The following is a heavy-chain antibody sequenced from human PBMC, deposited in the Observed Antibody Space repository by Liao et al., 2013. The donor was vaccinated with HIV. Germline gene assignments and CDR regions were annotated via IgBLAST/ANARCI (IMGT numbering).Heavy chain of an antibody. V-gene: IGHV4-4*07. CDR3: ARATNYDFWSGYDPAYQYMDV. D-gene: IGHD3-3*01. CDR1: GGSISSYS. CDR2: IYTSGST. Sequence: QVQLQESGPGLVKPSETLSLTCTVSGGSISSYSWSWIRQPAGKGLEWIGHIYTSGSTNYNPSLKSRVTMSVDTSKKQFSLKLSSVTAADTAVYYCARATNYDFWSGYDPAYQYMDVWGKGTTVTVSS. J-gene: IGHJ6*03.